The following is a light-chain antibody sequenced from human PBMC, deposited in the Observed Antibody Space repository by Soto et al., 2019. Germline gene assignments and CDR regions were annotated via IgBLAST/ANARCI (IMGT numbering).Light chain of an antibody. Sequence: DIQMTQSPSSLSASIGDRVTISCRASQDICAYVNWYQHKQGKAPRVLMYAASNLKSGVPPRFSGSGVGRDFTLTISDLQPEDFATYYCQHSYSTRTFGQGTKVERK. CDR1: QDICAY. CDR3: QHSYSTRT. J-gene: IGKJ1*01. V-gene: IGKV1-39*01. CDR2: AAS.